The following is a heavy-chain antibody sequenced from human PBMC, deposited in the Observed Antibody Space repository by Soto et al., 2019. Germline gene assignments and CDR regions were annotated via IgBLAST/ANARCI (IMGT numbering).Heavy chain of an antibody. D-gene: IGHD3-10*01. CDR3: ARGFGRFNY. Sequence: EVQLLESGGGLVQPGGSLRLSCGFSGFTFNDFEMNWVRQAPGKGPEWLAYIDGSGATKKYADSVRGRFTISRDNPNNSLFLQMSSLSAADTAIYYCARGFGRFNYWGQGTLVSVSS. CDR2: IDGSGATK. V-gene: IGHV3-48*03. CDR1: GFTFNDFE. J-gene: IGHJ4*02.